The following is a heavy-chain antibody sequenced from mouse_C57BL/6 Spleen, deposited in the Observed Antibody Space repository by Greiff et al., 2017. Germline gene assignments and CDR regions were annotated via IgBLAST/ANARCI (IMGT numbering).Heavy chain of an antibody. CDR1: GFTFSSYG. V-gene: IGHV5-6*01. Sequence: EVQLVESGGDLVKPGGSLKLSCAASGFTFSSYGMSWVRQTPDKRLEWVATISSGGSYTYYPDSVKGRFTISRDNAKNTLYLQMSSLKSEDTAMYYCAIDTTYYAMDYWGQGTSVTVSS. J-gene: IGHJ4*01. CDR2: ISSGGSYT. CDR3: AIDTTYYAMDY. D-gene: IGHD2-12*01.